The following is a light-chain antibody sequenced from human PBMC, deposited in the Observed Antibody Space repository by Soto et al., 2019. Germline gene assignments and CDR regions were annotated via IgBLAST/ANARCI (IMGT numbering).Light chain of an antibody. Sequence: DIQMTQSPSTLSASVGDRVTITCRASQSISSWLAWYQQKPGKAPKLLIYKASSLESGVPSRFSGRGSGTKFTLTISSLQPDDFATYYCQQYYSLYTFGQGTKLEIK. CDR1: QSISSW. V-gene: IGKV1-5*03. CDR3: QQYYSLYT. J-gene: IGKJ2*01. CDR2: KAS.